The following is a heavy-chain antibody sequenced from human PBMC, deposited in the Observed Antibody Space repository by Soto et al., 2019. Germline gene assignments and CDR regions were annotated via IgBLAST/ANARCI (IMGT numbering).Heavy chain of an antibody. J-gene: IGHJ4*02. CDR3: ARRPGGGGY. D-gene: IGHD6-6*01. Sequence: EVQLVESGGGLIQPGGSLRLSCAVSGFTVSNNYMSWVRQAPGKGLEGVSVIYSVGYTAYGDSVKGRFTISTDNSKITSYLEIKCRGADAMVVYLWARRPGGGGYGGQGTLVTVSS. CDR2: IYSVGYT. CDR1: GFTVSNNY. V-gene: IGHV3-53*01.